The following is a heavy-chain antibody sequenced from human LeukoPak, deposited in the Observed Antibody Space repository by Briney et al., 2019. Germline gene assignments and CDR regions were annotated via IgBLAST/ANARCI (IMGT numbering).Heavy chain of an antibody. Sequence: KPSETLSLTCTVSGDSISSYYWSWIPQPPGKGLEWIGEINHSGSTKYNPSLKSRVTISVDTSKNQFSLKLSSVTAADTAVYYCARGGNWDFDYWGQGTLVTVSS. CDR3: ARGGNWDFDY. V-gene: IGHV4-34*01. CDR1: GDSISSYY. CDR2: INHSGST. J-gene: IGHJ4*02. D-gene: IGHD1-1*01.